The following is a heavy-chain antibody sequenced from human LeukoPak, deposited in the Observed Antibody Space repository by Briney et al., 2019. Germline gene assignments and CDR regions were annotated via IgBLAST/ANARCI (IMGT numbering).Heavy chain of an antibody. J-gene: IGHJ5*02. CDR2: INPNSGGT. CDR3: ARDRNIVGATTFWFDP. CDR1: GYTFTGYY. Sequence: ASVKVSCKASGYTFTGYYMHWVRQAPGQGLEWMGRINPNSGGTNYAQKFQGRVTMTRDTSISTAYMELSRLRSDDTAVYYCARDRNIVGATTFWFDPWGQGTLVTVSS. V-gene: IGHV1-2*06. D-gene: IGHD1-26*01.